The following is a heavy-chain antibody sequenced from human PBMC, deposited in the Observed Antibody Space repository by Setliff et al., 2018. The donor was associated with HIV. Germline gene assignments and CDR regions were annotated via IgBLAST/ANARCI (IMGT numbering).Heavy chain of an antibody. V-gene: IGHV4-34*01. CDR1: GGSFSNYY. CDR3: ARAPGTSMIVLVTHVAFDI. CDR2: INYSGST. Sequence: SETLSLTCAVYGGSFSNYYWSWIRQPPGKGLEWIGEINYSGSTKYNPSLKSRVTMSVDTSKNQFSLKLNSVTAADTAVYYCARAPGTSMIVLVTHVAFDIWGQGTMVTVSS. D-gene: IGHD3-22*01. J-gene: IGHJ3*02.